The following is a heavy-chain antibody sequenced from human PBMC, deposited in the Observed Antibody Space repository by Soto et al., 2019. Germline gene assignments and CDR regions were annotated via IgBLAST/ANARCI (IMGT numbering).Heavy chain of an antibody. CDR1: GDSFSKYW. Sequence: PGESLKISCKGSGDSFSKYWIGWVRQMPGKDLEWMAIIYPDDSDTRYSPSFQGQVTISADKSISTAYLQWRSLKASDTAMYYCERMGFSGGGDHSYYYYGIGVWRQETTDTISS. CDR2: IYPDDSDT. D-gene: IGHD2-15*01. V-gene: IGHV5-51*01. CDR3: ERMGFSGGGDHSYYYYGIGV. J-gene: IGHJ6*02.